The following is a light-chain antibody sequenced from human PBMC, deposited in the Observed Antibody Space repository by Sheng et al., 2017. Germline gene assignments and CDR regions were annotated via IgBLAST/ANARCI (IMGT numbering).Light chain of an antibody. V-gene: IGKV1-16*02. CDR3: QQYKSYPPT. Sequence: DIQMTQSPSSLSASVGDRVTITCRASQDINSYLAWFQQKSGEAPKSLIYAASSLQSGVPSKFSGSGSGTDFSLTITSLQPEDFATYYCQQYKSYPPTFGQGTKLEIK. CDR1: QDINSY. J-gene: IGKJ2*01. CDR2: AAS.